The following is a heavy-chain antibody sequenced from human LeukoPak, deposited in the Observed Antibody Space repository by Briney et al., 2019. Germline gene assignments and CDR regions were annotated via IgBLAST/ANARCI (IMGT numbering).Heavy chain of an antibody. Sequence: GGSLRLSCAASGFTFSSYAMSWVRQAPGKGLEWVSAISGGGGATYYADSVKGRFTISRDNSKNTLYLQMNSLREQDTAVYYCAKGPMYYFDYWGQGTLVTVSS. J-gene: IGHJ4*02. CDR1: GFTFSSYA. V-gene: IGHV3-23*01. CDR3: AKGPMYYFDY. CDR2: ISGGGGAT.